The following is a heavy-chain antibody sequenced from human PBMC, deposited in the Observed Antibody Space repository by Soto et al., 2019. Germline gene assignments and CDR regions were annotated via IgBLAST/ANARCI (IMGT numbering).Heavy chain of an antibody. CDR3: ARDTYYGSGSYLH. D-gene: IGHD3-10*01. CDR2: INSDGSST. V-gene: IGHV3-74*01. CDR1: GFTFSSYW. J-gene: IGHJ4*02. Sequence: GGSLRLSCAASGFTFSSYWMHWVRKAPGKGLVWVSRINSDGSSTSYADSVKGRFTISRDNARNTLYLQMNSLRAEDTAVYYCARDTYYGSGSYLHWGQGTLVTVSS.